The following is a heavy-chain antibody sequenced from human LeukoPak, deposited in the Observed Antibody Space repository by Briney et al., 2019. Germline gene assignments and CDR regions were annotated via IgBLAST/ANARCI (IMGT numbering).Heavy chain of an antibody. V-gene: IGHV3-23*01. CDR2: ISGSGGST. D-gene: IGHD1-26*01. CDR3: AKYSENYLDY. CDR1: GFTFSTYP. Sequence: GGSLRLSCAASGFTFSTYPMSWVRQAPGEGLEWVSGISGSGGSTYYADSVKGRFTISRDNSKNTLYLQMNSLRAEDTAVYYCAKYSENYLDYWGQGTLVTVSS. J-gene: IGHJ4*02.